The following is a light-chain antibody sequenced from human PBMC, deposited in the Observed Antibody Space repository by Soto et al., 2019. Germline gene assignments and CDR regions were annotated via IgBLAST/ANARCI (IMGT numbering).Light chain of an antibody. CDR3: QQYNNRPAP. CDR2: GAS. CDR1: QSVSSN. V-gene: IGKV3-15*01. Sequence: EIVMTQAPSTLSVSPGERATLSCRASQSVSSNLAWYQQKPGQAPRLLIYGASTRATGIPARFSGSGSGTEFTLTISSLQSEDFAVYYGQQYNNRPAPLGPGP. J-gene: IGKJ3*01.